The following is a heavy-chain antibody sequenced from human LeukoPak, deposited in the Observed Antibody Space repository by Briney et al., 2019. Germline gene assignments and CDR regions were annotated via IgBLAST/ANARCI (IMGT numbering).Heavy chain of an antibody. CDR3: ARGGRRYSGYDPFDY. V-gene: IGHV5-51*01. J-gene: IGHJ4*02. CDR1: GYTFTTYW. D-gene: IGHD5-12*01. CDR2: INPGDSDI. Sequence: GESLKISCKGSGYTFTTYWIGWVRQTPGKGLEWMGLINPGDSDIRHSPALQGQVTISADKSISTVYLQWSSLKASDTAVYYCARGGRRYSGYDPFDYWGQGTLVTVSS.